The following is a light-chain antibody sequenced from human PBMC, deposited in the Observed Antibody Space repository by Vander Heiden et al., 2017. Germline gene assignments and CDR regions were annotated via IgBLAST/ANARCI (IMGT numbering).Light chain of an antibody. Sequence: EIVLTQSPATLSLSPGERATLSCRASQSVSSYLAWYQQKPGQAPRLLIYDASNRATGIPARFSGSGYGTDFTLTISSREPEDFAVYYCQQRSNWPPLTFGAGTKVEIK. CDR3: QQRSNWPPLT. CDR1: QSVSSY. V-gene: IGKV3-11*01. CDR2: DAS. J-gene: IGKJ4*01.